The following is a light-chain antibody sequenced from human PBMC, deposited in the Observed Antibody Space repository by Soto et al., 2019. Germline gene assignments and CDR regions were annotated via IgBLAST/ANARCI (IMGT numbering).Light chain of an antibody. CDR3: CSYAGSSVWV. Sequence: QSGLTQPASVSGSPGQSITISCTGSNSDVGSYNLVSWYQQHPGQAPKLMIYEGSKRPSGVSNRLSGSKSGNTASLTISGLQAEDEADYYCCSYAGSSVWVFGGGTKVTVL. CDR2: EGS. CDR1: NSDVGSYNL. V-gene: IGLV2-23*01. J-gene: IGLJ3*02.